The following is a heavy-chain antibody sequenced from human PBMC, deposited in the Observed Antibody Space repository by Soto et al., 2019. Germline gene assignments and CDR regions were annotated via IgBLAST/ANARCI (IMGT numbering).Heavy chain of an antibody. J-gene: IGHJ3*02. CDR3: ARAGAIWLQYEGSDAFYI. CDR1: GFTFSSYS. V-gene: IGHV3-48*02. Sequence: GGSLRLSCAASGFTFSSYSMNWVRQAPGKGLEWVSYISSSSSTIYYADSVKGRFTISRDNAKNSLYLQMNSLRDEGTAVYYCARAGAIWLQYEGSDAFYIWGQRTMVTVSS. D-gene: IGHD5-12*01. CDR2: ISSSSSTI.